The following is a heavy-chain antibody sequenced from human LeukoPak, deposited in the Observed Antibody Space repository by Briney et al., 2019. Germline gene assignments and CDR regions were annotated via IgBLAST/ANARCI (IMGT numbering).Heavy chain of an antibody. Sequence: PGRSLRLSCAASGFTFSNYGMHWVRQAPGKGLEWVAVISYDGSNRYYEDSVKGRFTISRDNSKNTLNLQMNSLRAEDTAVYYCAKVVGDGTYYYYGVDAWGQGTTVTVSS. D-gene: IGHD3-16*01. CDR1: GFTFSNYG. J-gene: IGHJ6*02. CDR3: AKVVGDGTYYYYGVDA. V-gene: IGHV3-30*18. CDR2: ISYDGSNR.